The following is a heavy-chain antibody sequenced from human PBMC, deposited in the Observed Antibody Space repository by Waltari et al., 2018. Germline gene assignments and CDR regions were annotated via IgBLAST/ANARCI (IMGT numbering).Heavy chain of an antibody. D-gene: IGHD3-3*01. V-gene: IGHV1-18*01. CDR1: GYAFSDYG. J-gene: IGHJ5*02. CDR2: ISAYNDKT. CDR3: ARDPHEFWSSYFFDA. Sequence: QVLLVQSGPEVKKPGASVKVSCKTYGYAFSDYGRNWVRQAPGHWLEWMGWISAYNDKTDYAQKFQGRVTMTIDKSTTTAYMELRSLRADDTAVYYCARDPHEFWSSYFFDAWGQGTLVTVSS.